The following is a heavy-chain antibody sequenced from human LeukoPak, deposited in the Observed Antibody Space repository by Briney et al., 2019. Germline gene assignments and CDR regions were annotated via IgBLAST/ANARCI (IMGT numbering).Heavy chain of an antibody. D-gene: IGHD5-24*01. CDR3: ARRRGDGYNSPFDY. Sequence: GESLKISCKGSGDSFNNYWIGWVRQMSGKRLEWMGNIYPADSDTRYSPSFQGQVTISVDKYISTTYLQWSSLKASDTAMYYCARRRGDGYNSPFDYWGQGTLVTVPS. V-gene: IGHV5-51*01. J-gene: IGHJ4*02. CDR1: GDSFNNYW. CDR2: IYPADSDT.